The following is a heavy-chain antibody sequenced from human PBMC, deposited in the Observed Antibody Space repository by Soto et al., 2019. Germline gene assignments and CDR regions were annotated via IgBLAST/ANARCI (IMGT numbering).Heavy chain of an antibody. V-gene: IGHV2-5*02. Sequence: QITLKESGPTLVKPTQTLTLTCTFSGFSLSTSGVGVGWIRQPPGTALEWLAVIYWDDDKRYSPSPTSTLTISEVTSKTQGVSTLTNISPADTTASQCAHRLLGGSGSYYPFDYWGRVTLGTVGS. CDR3: AHRLLGGSGSYYPFDY. D-gene: IGHD1-26*01. CDR1: GFSLSTSGVG. CDR2: IYWDDDK. J-gene: IGHJ4*01.